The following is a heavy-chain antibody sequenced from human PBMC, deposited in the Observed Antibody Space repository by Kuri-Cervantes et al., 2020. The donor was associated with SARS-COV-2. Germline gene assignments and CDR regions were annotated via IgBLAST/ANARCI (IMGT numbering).Heavy chain of an antibody. J-gene: IGHJ5*02. V-gene: IGHV1-46*03. CDR3: AREYGFNWFAP. CDR2: INPSGGAT. CDR1: GYTFSGNY. Sequence: ASVKVSCKASGYTFSGNYMHWVRQAPGQGLVWMGMINPSGGATSYAQKLQGRVIMTRDTSTSTVYMELSSLRSDDTAVYYCAREYGFNWFAPWGQGTLVTVSS. D-gene: IGHD5-24*01.